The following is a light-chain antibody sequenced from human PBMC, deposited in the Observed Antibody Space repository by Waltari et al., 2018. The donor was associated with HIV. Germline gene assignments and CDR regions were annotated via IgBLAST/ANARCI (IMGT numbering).Light chain of an antibody. CDR3: CSYAGSSTLV. J-gene: IGLJ2*01. CDR1: SNDVGAYDY. CDR2: DVN. Sequence: QSALTQPASVSGSPGQSITISCNGTSNDVGAYDYVSWYQQHPGKAPKLMIYDVNRRPPAVSNRFSGSKSGNTASLTISGLQAEDEGDYYCCSYAGSSTLVFGGGTKLTVL. V-gene: IGLV2-23*02.